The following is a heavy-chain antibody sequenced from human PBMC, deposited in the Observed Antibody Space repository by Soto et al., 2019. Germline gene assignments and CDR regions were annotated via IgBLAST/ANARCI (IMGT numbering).Heavy chain of an antibody. Sequence: GGSLRLSCTASGFTFGDYAMSWFRQAPGKGLEWVGFIRSKAYGGTTEYAASVKGRFTISRDDSKSIAYLQMNSLKTEDTAVYYCTRVMMINWFDPWGQGTLVTVSS. J-gene: IGHJ5*02. CDR3: TRVMMINWFDP. CDR2: IRSKAYGGTT. D-gene: IGHD3-16*01. CDR1: GFTFGDYA. V-gene: IGHV3-49*03.